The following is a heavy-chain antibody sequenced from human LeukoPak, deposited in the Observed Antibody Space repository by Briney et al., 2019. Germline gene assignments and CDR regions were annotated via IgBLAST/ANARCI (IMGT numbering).Heavy chain of an antibody. J-gene: IGHJ4*02. CDR2: IYYSGST. CDR1: GGSISYYY. V-gene: IGHV4-59*08. Sequence: SETLSLTCTVSGGSISYYYWSWIRQTPGKGLEWIGYIYYSGSTNYNPSLKSRVTISVDTSKNQFSLKLTSVTAADTAVYYYARTVSGSNDYWGQGTLVTVSS. CDR3: ARTVSGSNDY. D-gene: IGHD6-19*01.